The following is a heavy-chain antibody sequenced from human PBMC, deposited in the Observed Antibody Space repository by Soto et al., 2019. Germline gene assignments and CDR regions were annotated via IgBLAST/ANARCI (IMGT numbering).Heavy chain of an antibody. V-gene: IGHV3-9*01. Sequence: EVRLVESGEGSVQPGMSLRLYGVGSAFNIPDRAMHWVRQAPGKGLELVSGVYWNSARIDYADSVKGRFTISRDNAKNSLYLQMNSLKTEDTAFYSCIREMDAEGLDNWGQGTLVTVSS. CDR1: AFNIPDRA. J-gene: IGHJ4*02. CDR3: IREMDAEGLDN. CDR2: VYWNSARI.